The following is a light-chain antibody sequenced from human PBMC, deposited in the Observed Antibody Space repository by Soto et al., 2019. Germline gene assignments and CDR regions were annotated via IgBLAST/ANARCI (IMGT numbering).Light chain of an antibody. V-gene: IGKV3-20*01. CDR2: HTS. CDR3: QQYESSPRT. CDR1: QSVGVS. J-gene: IGKJ1*01. Sequence: ETVFTQSPGTLSLSPGERATLSCRASQSVGVSLAWYQQIPGQAPRLLVYHTSNRATGIPDRFSASGSGTDFTLTISRLEPEDFAVYYCQQYESSPRTFGQGTKVDIK.